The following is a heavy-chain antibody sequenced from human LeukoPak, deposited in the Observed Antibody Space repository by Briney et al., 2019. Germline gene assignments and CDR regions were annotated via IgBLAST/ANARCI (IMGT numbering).Heavy chain of an antibody. CDR1: GVTFSSYW. D-gene: IGHD3-9*01. CDR2: IKQYGSEK. CDR3: ARDPVWYDILTGYYNRYMDV. V-gene: IGHV3-7*01. Sequence: PGDSLRLSCAASGVTFSSYWMSWVRQAPGKGLEWLANIKQYGSEKWYVDYVKGRFNISRDNAKHSLYLQMNSLRDEATAVYYCARDPVWYDILTGYYNRYMDVWGKGTTVTVSS. J-gene: IGHJ6*03.